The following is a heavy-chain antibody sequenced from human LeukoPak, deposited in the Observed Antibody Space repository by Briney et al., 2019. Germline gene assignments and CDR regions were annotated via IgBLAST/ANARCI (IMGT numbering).Heavy chain of an antibody. CDR1: GYIFPSYG. CDR2: ISPYNGET. J-gene: IGHJ4*02. CDR3: VRDNLPVGSPENYFDS. Sequence: ASVKVSCKGSGYIFPSYGLAWVRQAPGQGREWMGWISPYNGETKYAQNFQDRLTLTTDTSTSTAYMELRSLRSDDTAVYYCVRDNLPVGSPENYFDSWGQGTLVTVSS. V-gene: IGHV1-18*01. D-gene: IGHD1-26*01.